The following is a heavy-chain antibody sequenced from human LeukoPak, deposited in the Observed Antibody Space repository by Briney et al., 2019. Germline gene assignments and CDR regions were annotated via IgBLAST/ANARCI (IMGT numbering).Heavy chain of an antibody. V-gene: IGHV4-4*07. CDR2: IFSTGST. Sequence: SETLSLTCTVSGASIGSYYWSWIRQPAGEGLEWIGRIFSTGSTNHNPSLTCRVTMSVDTSKNQFSLKLSSVTAADTALYYCARGDGSGTYRGRNDAFEIWGQGTMVTVSS. D-gene: IGHD3-10*01. CDR1: GASIGSYY. CDR3: ARGDGSGTYRGRNDAFEI. J-gene: IGHJ3*02.